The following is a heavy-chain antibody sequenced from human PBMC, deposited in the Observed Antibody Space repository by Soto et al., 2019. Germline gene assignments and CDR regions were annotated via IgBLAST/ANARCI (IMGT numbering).Heavy chain of an antibody. V-gene: IGHV1-69*01. CDR2: IIPIFGTA. J-gene: IGHJ4*02. CDR3: AVNPGPDCSSTSCYGDGSDY. Sequence: QVQLVQSGAEVKKPGSSVKVSCKASGGTFSSYAISWVRQAPGQGLEWMGGIIPIFGTAHYAQKFQGRVTITADESTSTAYMELSSLRSEDTAVYYCAVNPGPDCSSTSCYGDGSDYWGQGTLVTVSS. D-gene: IGHD2-2*01. CDR1: GGTFSSYA.